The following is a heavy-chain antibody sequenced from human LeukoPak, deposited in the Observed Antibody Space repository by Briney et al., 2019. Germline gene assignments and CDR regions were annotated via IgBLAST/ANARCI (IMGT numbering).Heavy chain of an antibody. CDR2: LDSEDGKK. CDR1: GYTFTSYY. Sequence: ASVKVSCKASGYTFTSYYMHWVRQAPGKGLEWMGGLDSEDGKKIYAQKFQGRVTMTEDTSTGTAYMELSSLRSEDTAVYYCATPGEYYYDSSGHHNAFNIWGQGTMVTVSS. J-gene: IGHJ3*02. CDR3: ATPGEYYYDSSGHHNAFNI. V-gene: IGHV1-24*01. D-gene: IGHD3-22*01.